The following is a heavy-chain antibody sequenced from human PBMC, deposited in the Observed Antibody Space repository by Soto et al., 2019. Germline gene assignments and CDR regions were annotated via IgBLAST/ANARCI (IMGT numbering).Heavy chain of an antibody. CDR2: IKQDGSEK. Sequence: PLWSMRLSCAASGFTFSSYWMSWVRQAPGKGLEWVAIIKQDGSEKYYVDSVKGRFTISRDNAKNSLYLQMNSLRAEDTAVYYCAGDHDSSPCSEHLSRRDVWRPGTSVTVS. CDR1: GFTFSSYW. CDR3: AGDHDSSPCSEHLSRRDV. V-gene: IGHV3-7*03. D-gene: IGHD6-6*01. J-gene: IGHJ6*02.